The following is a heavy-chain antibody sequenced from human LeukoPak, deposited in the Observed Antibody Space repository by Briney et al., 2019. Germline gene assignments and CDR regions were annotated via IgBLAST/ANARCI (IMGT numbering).Heavy chain of an antibody. D-gene: IGHD2-15*01. CDR2: IKTDGSTT. J-gene: IGHJ4*02. V-gene: IGHV3-74*01. Sequence: GGSLRLSCAAAGFTFSNDWMHWVRQAPGKGLVWVSHIKTDGSTTAYADSVKGRFTISRDNAKNTLYLQMNSLRAEDTGVYYCARGNQRLPRSPPDYWGQETLVTVSS. CDR3: ARGNQRLPRSPPDY. CDR1: GFTFSNDW.